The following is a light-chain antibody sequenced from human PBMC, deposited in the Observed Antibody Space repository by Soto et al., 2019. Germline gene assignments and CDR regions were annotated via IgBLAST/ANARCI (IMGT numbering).Light chain of an antibody. J-gene: IGLJ3*02. Sequence: QAVVTQEPSLSVSPAGTVTLTCGVNSGSVSTDNYPSWYQQTPGQAPRTLIYSTNTRSSGVPDRFSGSILENKAALTITGAQADDESHYYCVLYMGRGISVFGGGTKLTVL. CDR1: SGSVSTDNY. V-gene: IGLV8-61*01. CDR2: STN. CDR3: VLYMGRGISV.